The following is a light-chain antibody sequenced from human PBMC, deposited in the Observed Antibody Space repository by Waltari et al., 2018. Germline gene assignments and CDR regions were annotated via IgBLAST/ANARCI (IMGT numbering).Light chain of an antibody. CDR2: VVN. Sequence: QSVLTQPPSVSGAPGQRVTISCTGGGSNIGAGYDVHWYRQLPGQAPELPSYVVNNRPAGVPDRFFGSLSGTSASLAITGLQAEDEADYYCQSYDTSLSVVFGGGTKLTV. CDR1: GSNIGAGYD. J-gene: IGLJ2*01. CDR3: QSYDTSLSVV. V-gene: IGLV1-40*01.